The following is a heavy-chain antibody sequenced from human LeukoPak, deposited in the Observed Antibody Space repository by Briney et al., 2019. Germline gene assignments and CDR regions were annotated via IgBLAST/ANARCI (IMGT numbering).Heavy chain of an antibody. Sequence: SQTLSLTCAISGDSISSNSAAWNWIRQSPSRGLEWLGRTYYRSEWYNDYAVSVKSRITTNPDTSRNQFSLQLNSVTPEDTAVYYCVRGSTSPYYFDYWGQGTLVTVSS. CDR3: VRGSTSPYYFDY. CDR2: TYYRSEWYN. CDR1: GDSISSNSAA. V-gene: IGHV6-1*01. D-gene: IGHD2-2*01. J-gene: IGHJ4*02.